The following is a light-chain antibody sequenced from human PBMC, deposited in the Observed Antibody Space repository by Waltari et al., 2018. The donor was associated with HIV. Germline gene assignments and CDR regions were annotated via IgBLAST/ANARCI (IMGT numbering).Light chain of an antibody. CDR2: EVS. V-gene: IGLV2-14*01. J-gene: IGLJ2*01. Sequence: QSALTQHASVSGSPGQSITISCTGTSSDVGGYNYVSWYQQHPGKAPKLIIYEVSNRPAGVSNRFSGSKSGNTASLTISGLQAEDEADYYCSSYTSSSTLYVVFGGGTKLTVL. CDR1: SSDVGGYNY. CDR3: SSYTSSSTLYVV.